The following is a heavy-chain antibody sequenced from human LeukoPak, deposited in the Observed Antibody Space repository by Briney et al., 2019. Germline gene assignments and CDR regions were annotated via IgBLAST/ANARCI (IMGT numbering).Heavy chain of an antibody. Sequence: SETLSLTCTVSGGSISSTNYYWGRIRQPPGKGLEWIGSIYYSGSTYYNPSLNSRLTISLDTSKNQFSLRLSSVTAADTAVYYCARGYYGSGSHCCHMDVWGKGTTITVS. CDR2: IYYSGST. V-gene: IGHV4-39*07. CDR3: ARGYYGSGSHCCHMDV. D-gene: IGHD3-10*01. J-gene: IGHJ6*03. CDR1: GGSISSTNYY.